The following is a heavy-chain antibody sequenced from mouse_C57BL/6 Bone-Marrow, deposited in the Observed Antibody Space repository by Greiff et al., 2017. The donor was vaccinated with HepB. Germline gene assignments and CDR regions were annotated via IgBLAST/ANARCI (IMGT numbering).Heavy chain of an antibody. J-gene: IGHJ3*01. V-gene: IGHV1-18*01. CDR3: AEDYDAWFAY. CDR2: INPNNGGT. CDR1: GYTFTDYN. D-gene: IGHD2-4*01. Sequence: VQLKESGPELVKPGASVKIPCKASGYTFTDYNMDWVKQSHGKSLEWIGDINPNNGGTIYNQKFKGKATLTVDKSSSTAYMELRSLTSEDTAVYYCAEDYDAWFAYWGQGTLVTVSA.